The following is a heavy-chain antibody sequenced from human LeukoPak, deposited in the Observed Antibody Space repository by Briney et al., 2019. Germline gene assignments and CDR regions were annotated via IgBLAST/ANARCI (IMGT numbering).Heavy chain of an antibody. V-gene: IGHV5-51*01. D-gene: IGHD3-9*01. CDR1: GNSFTSYW. J-gene: IGHJ6*02. Sequence: GESLKISCKGSGNSFTSYWIGWVRQMPGKGLEWMGIIYPGDSDTRYSPSFQGQVTISADKSISTAYLQWSSLKASDTAMYYCASPGHYDILTGYYPYYYGMDVWGQGTTVTVSS. CDR3: ASPGHYDILTGYYPYYYGMDV. CDR2: IYPGDSDT.